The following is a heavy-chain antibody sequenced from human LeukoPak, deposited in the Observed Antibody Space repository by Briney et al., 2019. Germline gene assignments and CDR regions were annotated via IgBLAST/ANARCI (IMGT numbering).Heavy chain of an antibody. Sequence: GASVKVSCKASGYTFTSFDIIWVLQAPGQGLEWMGWINPNSGGTNYAQKFQGRVTMTRDTSISTAYMELSRLRSDDTAVYYCARDSPGGSPGDAFDIWGQGTMVTVSS. CDR1: GYTFTSFD. CDR2: INPNSGGT. J-gene: IGHJ3*02. V-gene: IGHV1-2*02. D-gene: IGHD1-26*01. CDR3: ARDSPGGSPGDAFDI.